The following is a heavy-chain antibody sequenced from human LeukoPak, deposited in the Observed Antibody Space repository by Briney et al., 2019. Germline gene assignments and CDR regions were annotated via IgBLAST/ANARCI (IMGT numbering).Heavy chain of an antibody. Sequence: SETLSLTCTVSGGSISSSSYYWGWIRQPPGKGLEWIGSIYYSGSTYYNPSLKSRVTISVDTSKNQFSLKLSSVTAADTAVYYCAREIGPAPTPKPDNNWFDPWGQGTLVTVSS. CDR2: IYYSGST. CDR1: GGSISSSSYY. V-gene: IGHV4-39*07. J-gene: IGHJ5*02. CDR3: AREIGPAPTPKPDNNWFDP.